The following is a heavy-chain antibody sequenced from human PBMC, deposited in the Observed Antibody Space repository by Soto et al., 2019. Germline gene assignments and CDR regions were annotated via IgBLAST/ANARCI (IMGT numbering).Heavy chain of an antibody. Sequence: ASVKVSCKVSGYTLTELSMHWVRQAPGKGLEWMGGFDPEDGETIYAQKFQGRVTMNEDTSTDTAYMELSSLRSEATAVYYWATARLGVPAASHYYYYGMDVWGQGTTVTVSS. CDR1: GYTLTELS. D-gene: IGHD2-2*01. V-gene: IGHV1-24*01. CDR3: ATARLGVPAASHYYYYGMDV. CDR2: FDPEDGET. J-gene: IGHJ6*02.